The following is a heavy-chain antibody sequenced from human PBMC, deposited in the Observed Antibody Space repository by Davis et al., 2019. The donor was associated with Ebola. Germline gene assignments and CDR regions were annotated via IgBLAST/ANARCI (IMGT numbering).Heavy chain of an antibody. V-gene: IGHV1-69*13. D-gene: IGHD3-3*01. CDR1: GGTFTSHA. Sequence: SVKVSCKASGGTFTSHAVSWVRQAPGQGLEWMGGITPVFGTTHYAQKFQGRLTISADGSTSTAYMELSSLRSDDTAVYFCARLFGGHIDNWGQGTLVTVPS. CDR3: ARLFGGHIDN. CDR2: ITPVFGTT. J-gene: IGHJ4*02.